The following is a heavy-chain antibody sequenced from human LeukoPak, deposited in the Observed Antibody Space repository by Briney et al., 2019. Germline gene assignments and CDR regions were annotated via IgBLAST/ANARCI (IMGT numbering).Heavy chain of an antibody. V-gene: IGHV4-59*01. CDR2: IYYSGST. D-gene: IGHD1-26*01. CDR1: GGSISSYY. J-gene: IGHJ4*02. CDR3: ARVNSGSYFSTYYFDY. Sequence: SETLSLTCTVSGGSISSYYWSWIRQPPGKGLEWIGDIYYSGSTNYNPSLKSRVTISVDTSKNQFSLKLSSVTAADTAVYYCARVNSGSYFSTYYFDYWGQGTLVTVSS.